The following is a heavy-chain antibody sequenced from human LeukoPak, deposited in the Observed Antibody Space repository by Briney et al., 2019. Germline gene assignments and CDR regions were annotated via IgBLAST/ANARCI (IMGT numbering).Heavy chain of an antibody. CDR3: VRRGSNYPYYMDV. J-gene: IGHJ6*03. CDR1: GSTFSSYA. V-gene: IGHV3-23*01. CDR2: ISASGRNT. Sequence: PGGSLRLSCAASGSTFSSYAMSWARQAPGKGLEWVSVISASGRNTYYSESAKGQFTISRDNSKNTLYLQMSSLRAEDTAVYYCVRRGSNYPYYMDVWGKGTTVTVSS.